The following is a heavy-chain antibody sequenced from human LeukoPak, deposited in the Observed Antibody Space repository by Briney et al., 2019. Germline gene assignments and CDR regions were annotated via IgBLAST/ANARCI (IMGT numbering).Heavy chain of an antibody. D-gene: IGHD4-11*01. J-gene: IGHJ4*02. Sequence: ASVKVSCKVSGYTLTELSMHWVRQAPGKGLEWMGGFDPEDGETIYAQKFQGRVTMTEDTSTDTAYMELSSLRSEDTAVYYCARGLYTVPERNDDYWGQGTLVTVSS. CDR3: ARGLYTVPERNDDY. CDR1: GYTLTELS. CDR2: FDPEDGET. V-gene: IGHV1-24*01.